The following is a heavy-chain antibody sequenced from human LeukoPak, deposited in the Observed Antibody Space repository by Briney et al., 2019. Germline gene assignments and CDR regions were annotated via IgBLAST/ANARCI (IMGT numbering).Heavy chain of an antibody. CDR1: GGSICGYY. D-gene: IGHD6-13*01. CDR2: IYTSEFT. V-gene: IGHV4-4*07. Sequence: PSETLSLTCTVSGGSICGYYWSWSRQRAGKGGELRGRIYTSEFTNYNPSLPSRVIMSVHTSNPQFSLKLNSVTAADTAVYYCARALSRSSSWEFDPWGQGSLVTVSS. CDR3: ARALSRSSSWEFDP. J-gene: IGHJ5*02.